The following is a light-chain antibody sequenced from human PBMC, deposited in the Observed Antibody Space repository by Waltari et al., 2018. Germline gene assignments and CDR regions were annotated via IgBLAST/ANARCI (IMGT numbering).Light chain of an antibody. CDR1: SSDVGGYNY. CDR2: EVS. Sequence: QSVLTQPASVSGSPGQSITISCAGTSSDVGGYNYVSWYQQHPDKAPQLVIYEVSQRPPGVSSRFSGSKSGNTASLTISGLRAEDEADYYCSSYTSSSTLVFGGGTKVTVL. CDR3: SSYTSSSTLV. V-gene: IGLV2-14*01. J-gene: IGLJ2*01.